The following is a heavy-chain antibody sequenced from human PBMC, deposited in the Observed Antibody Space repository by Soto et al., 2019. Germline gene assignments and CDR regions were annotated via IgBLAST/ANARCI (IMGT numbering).Heavy chain of an antibody. J-gene: IGHJ4*02. D-gene: IGHD2-21*02. CDR1: GGSFSGYY. CDR3: ARGGLEPLTFDS. Sequence: SETLSLTCAVYGGSFSGYYWTWIRQPPGTGLEWIGYTPHSGNTYYNPSLKSRVSISMDRSKNQFSLSLSSLTAADTAVYYCARGGLEPLTFDSWGQGTLVTVSS. CDR2: TPHSGNT. V-gene: IGHV4-34*01.